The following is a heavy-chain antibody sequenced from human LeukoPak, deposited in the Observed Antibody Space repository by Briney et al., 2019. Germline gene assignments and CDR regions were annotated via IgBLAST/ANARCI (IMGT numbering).Heavy chain of an antibody. D-gene: IGHD6-6*01. J-gene: IGHJ5*02. CDR2: IYYSGNT. V-gene: IGHV4-30-4*08. Sequence: KASETLSLTCTVSGASISSGDYYWSWIRQPPGRGLEWIGYIYYSGNTDYNPSLKSRVIISVDTSKNQFSLKLTSVTAADTAVYYYARGDYSSSSRNNQDWFGPWGQGTLVTVSS. CDR1: GASISSGDYY. CDR3: ARGDYSSSSRNNQDWFGP.